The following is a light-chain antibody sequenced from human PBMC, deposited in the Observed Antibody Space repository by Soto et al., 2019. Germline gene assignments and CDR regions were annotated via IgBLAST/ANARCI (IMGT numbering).Light chain of an antibody. J-gene: IGLJ3*02. Sequence: QSALTQPASVSGSPGQSITISCTGTSSDLGKYNLVSWYPQHPGKAPKLMMYEVNNRPSGVSNRFSGSKSGNTASLTISGRQDEDEADYYSMSHTSSGNLWVLGGGTKLTVL. CDR3: MSHTSSGNLWV. CDR1: SSDLGKYNL. V-gene: IGLV2-14*02. CDR2: EVN.